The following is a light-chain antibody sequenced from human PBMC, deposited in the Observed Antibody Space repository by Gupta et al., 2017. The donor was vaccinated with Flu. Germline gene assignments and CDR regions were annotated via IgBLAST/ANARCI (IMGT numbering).Light chain of an antibody. Sequence: DIQFTQSPSFLSASVGDRVTVTCRASQDINTYLAWYQQKPGKAPKLLIYAASTLQSGVPSRFSGSGSATEFTLTISSLQPEDLGTYFCQQLNDYPITFGEGTQVDIK. J-gene: IGKJ4*01. CDR3: QQLNDYPIT. CDR1: QDINTY. V-gene: IGKV1-9*01. CDR2: AAS.